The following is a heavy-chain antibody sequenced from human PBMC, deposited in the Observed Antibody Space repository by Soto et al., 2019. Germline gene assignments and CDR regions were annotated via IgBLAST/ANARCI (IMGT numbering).Heavy chain of an antibody. Sequence: ASVKVSCKASGYTFTSYGISWVRQAPGQGLEWMGWISAYNGNTNYAQKLQGRVTMTTDTSTSTAYMELRSLRSDDTAVYYCARDPIAVAGTYYYGMDVWGQGNTVTGSS. J-gene: IGHJ6*02. CDR2: ISAYNGNT. CDR3: ARDPIAVAGTYYYGMDV. D-gene: IGHD6-19*01. CDR1: GYTFTSYG. V-gene: IGHV1-18*04.